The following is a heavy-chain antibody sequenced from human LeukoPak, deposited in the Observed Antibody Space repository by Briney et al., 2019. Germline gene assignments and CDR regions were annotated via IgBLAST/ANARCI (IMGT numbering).Heavy chain of an antibody. Sequence: VASVKVSCKASGYTFTGYYMHWVRQAPGQGLEWMGWINPNSGGTNYAQKFQGRVTMTRDTSISTAYMELSRLRSDDTAVYYCARPSRGYSYGLDYWSQGTLVTVSS. CDR3: ARPSRGYSYGLDY. D-gene: IGHD5-18*01. V-gene: IGHV1-2*02. J-gene: IGHJ4*02. CDR2: INPNSGGT. CDR1: GYTFTGYY.